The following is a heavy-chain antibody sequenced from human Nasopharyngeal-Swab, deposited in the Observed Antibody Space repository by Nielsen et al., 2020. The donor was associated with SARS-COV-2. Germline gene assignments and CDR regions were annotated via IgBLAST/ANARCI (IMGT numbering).Heavy chain of an antibody. D-gene: IGHD6-19*01. CDR2: INHSGST. J-gene: IGHJ6*02. CDR1: GGSSSGYY. V-gene: IGHV4-34*01. Sequence: SQTLSPACAVYGGSSSGYYWGWNSQPPGKGLEWIGEINHSGSTNYNPSLKSRVPISVDPSKNQSSLKLSSVTAAATAVYYCARVPPIAVAGKGVDVWGQGTTVTVSS. CDR3: ARVPPIAVAGKGVDV.